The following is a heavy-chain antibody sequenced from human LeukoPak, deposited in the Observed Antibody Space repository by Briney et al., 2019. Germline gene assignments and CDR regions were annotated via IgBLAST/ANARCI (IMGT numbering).Heavy chain of an antibody. V-gene: IGHV5-51*01. J-gene: IGHJ3*02. Sequence: GESLKISCKGSGYSFTSYWIGCLRQLPGKGLEWMGMIYPGDSDTRYSPSFQGQVTISADKSISTAYLQWSSLKASDTAVYYCARGTYDYDSSGLNRLNAFDIWGQGTMVTVSS. CDR3: ARGTYDYDSSGLNRLNAFDI. CDR2: IYPGDSDT. D-gene: IGHD3-22*01. CDR1: GYSFTSYW.